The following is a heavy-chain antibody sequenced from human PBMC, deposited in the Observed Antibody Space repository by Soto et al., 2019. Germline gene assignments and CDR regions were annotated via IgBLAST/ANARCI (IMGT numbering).Heavy chain of an antibody. CDR2: ISGSGIST. CDR3: AKDLGYSTGWEPFDY. Sequence: EVQLLESGGGLVKLGGSLRLSCAASGFTFSSYAMSWVRQAPGKGLEWVSAISGSGISTYYADSVKGRFTISRDNSKNTLYLQMNSLRAEDTAVYYCAKDLGYSTGWEPFDYWGQGTLVTVSS. V-gene: IGHV3-23*01. D-gene: IGHD6-19*01. J-gene: IGHJ4*02. CDR1: GFTFSSYA.